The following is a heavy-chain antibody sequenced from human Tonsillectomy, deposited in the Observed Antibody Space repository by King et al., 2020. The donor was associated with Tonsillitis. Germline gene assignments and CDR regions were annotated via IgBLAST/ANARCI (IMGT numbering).Heavy chain of an antibody. J-gene: IGHJ5*02. D-gene: IGHD6-19*01. Sequence: VQLVESGGGVVQPGRSLRLSCAASGFTFSSYGMHWVRQAPGKGLEWVAVISYDGSNKYYADSVKGRFTISRDNSKNTLYLQMNSLRAEDTAVYYCAREGIAVAGTNWFAPWGQGTLVTVSS. V-gene: IGHV3-33*05. CDR2: ISYDGSNK. CDR3: AREGIAVAGTNWFAP. CDR1: GFTFSSYG.